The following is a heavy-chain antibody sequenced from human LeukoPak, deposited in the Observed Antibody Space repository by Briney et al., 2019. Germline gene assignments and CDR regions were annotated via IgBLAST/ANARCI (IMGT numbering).Heavy chain of an antibody. CDR3: ARERFGELIY. CDR1: GYTFTSYD. D-gene: IGHD3-10*01. CDR2: MNPNSGNT. J-gene: IGHJ4*02. V-gene: IGHV1-8*01. Sequence: ASVTVSCTASGYTFTSYDINWVRQATGQGLEWMGWMNPNSGNTGYAQKFQGRVTMTRNTSISTAYMELSSLRSEDAAVYYCARERFGELIYWGQGTLVTVSS.